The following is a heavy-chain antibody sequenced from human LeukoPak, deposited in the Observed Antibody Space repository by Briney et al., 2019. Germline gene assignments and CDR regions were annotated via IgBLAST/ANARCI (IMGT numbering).Heavy chain of an antibody. CDR1: GGTFSSYT. CDR2: IIPILGIA. V-gene: IGHV1-69*02. CDR3: ARVGQQLAFDY. J-gene: IGHJ4*02. D-gene: IGHD6-13*01. Sequence: ASVKVSCKASGGTFSSYTISWVRQAPGQGLEWMGRIIPILGIANNAQKFQGRVTIPADKSTSTAYMELSSLRSEDTAVYYCARVGQQLAFDYWGQGTLVTVSS.